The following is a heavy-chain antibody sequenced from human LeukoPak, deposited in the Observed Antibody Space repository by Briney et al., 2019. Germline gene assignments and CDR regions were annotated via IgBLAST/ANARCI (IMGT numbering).Heavy chain of an antibody. V-gene: IGHV4-4*09. Sequence: SETLSLTCTVSGGSISSFYWSWIRQPPGKGLEWIGYIHASGTTNYSPSLKSRVTMSVDTSKNQFSLKLSSVTAADTAVYYCAREREDIKLMLYAYYFDYWGQGTLVTVSS. D-gene: IGHD2-8*01. J-gene: IGHJ4*02. CDR2: IHASGTT. CDR3: AREREDIKLMLYAYYFDY. CDR1: GGSISSFY.